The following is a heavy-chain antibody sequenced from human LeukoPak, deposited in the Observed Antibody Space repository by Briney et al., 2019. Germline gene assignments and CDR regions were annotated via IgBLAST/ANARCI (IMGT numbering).Heavy chain of an antibody. CDR3: ASHGGFGAPFDY. Sequence: SETLSLTCTVSGGSISSYYWSWIRQPPGKGLEWIGYIYYSGSTNYNPSLKSRVTISVDTSKSQFSLKLSSVTAADTAVYYCASHGGFGAPFDYWGQGTLVTVSS. CDR1: GGSISSYY. CDR2: IYYSGST. D-gene: IGHD3-16*01. J-gene: IGHJ4*02. V-gene: IGHV4-59*01.